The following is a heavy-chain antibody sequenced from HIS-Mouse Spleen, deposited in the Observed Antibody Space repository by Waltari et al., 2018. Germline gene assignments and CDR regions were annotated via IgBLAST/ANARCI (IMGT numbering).Heavy chain of an antibody. CDR3: ARDYGDNWFDP. D-gene: IGHD4-17*01. CDR1: GGSISSSSYY. V-gene: IGHV4-39*07. CDR2: LYYGGST. Sequence: QLQLQESGPGLVKPSETLSLTCTVSGGSISSSSYYWGWIRQPPGKGLEWIGSLYYGGSTYANPSLKSRATISVDTSKNQFSLKLSSVTAADTAVYYCARDYGDNWFDPWGQGTLVTVSS. J-gene: IGHJ5*02.